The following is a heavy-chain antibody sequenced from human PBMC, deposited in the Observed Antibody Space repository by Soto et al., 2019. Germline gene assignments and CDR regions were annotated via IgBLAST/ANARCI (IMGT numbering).Heavy chain of an antibody. CDR2: IIPIFGTA. CDR1: GGTFSSYA. D-gene: IGHD2-2*01. CDR3: ARGDVLVSAASMGVYYDSGMDV. V-gene: IGHV1-69*13. J-gene: IGHJ6*02. Sequence: SVKVSCKASGGTFSSYAISWVRQAPGQGLEWMGGIIPIFGTANYAQKFQGRVTITADESTSTAYMELSSPRSEDTAVYYCARGDVLVSAASMGVYYDSGMDVWGQGTTVTVSS.